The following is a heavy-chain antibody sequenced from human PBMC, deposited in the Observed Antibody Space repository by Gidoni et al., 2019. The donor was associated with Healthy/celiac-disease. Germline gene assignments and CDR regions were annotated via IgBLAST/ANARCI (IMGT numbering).Heavy chain of an antibody. J-gene: IGHJ6*02. CDR3: ARTTHTIFGVGSGYYGMDV. Sequence: QVTLKESGPVLVKPTETLPLTCTVSGFSLSNARLGVSWIRQPPGKALEWLAHIFSNDEKSYSTSLKSRLTISKDTSKSQVVLTMTNMDPVDTATYYCARTTHTIFGVGSGYYGMDVWGQGTTVTVSS. D-gene: IGHD3-3*01. CDR1: GFSLSNARLG. CDR2: IFSNDEK. V-gene: IGHV2-26*01.